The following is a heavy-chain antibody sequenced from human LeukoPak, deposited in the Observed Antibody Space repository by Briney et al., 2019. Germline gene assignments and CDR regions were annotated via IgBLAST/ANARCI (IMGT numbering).Heavy chain of an antibody. J-gene: IGHJ4*02. V-gene: IGHV3-23*01. CDR2: TRGNGEA. D-gene: IGHD1-14*01. CDR1: GLSFSSFA. Sequence: GGSLRLSCAASGLSFSSFAMSWVRQGPARGLEWVSSTRGNGEAFYADFVQGRFTLSSDSSRNTVYLQLNNLRVEDTAIYYCARASWVSTTDAVRWGQGTLVTVSS. CDR3: ARASWVSTTDAVR.